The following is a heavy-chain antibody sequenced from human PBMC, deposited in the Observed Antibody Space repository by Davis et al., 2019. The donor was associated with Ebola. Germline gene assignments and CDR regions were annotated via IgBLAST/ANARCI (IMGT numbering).Heavy chain of an antibody. CDR2: INHSGST. D-gene: IGHD3-16*02. V-gene: IGHV4-34*01. Sequence: MPSETLSLTCTVSGGSFSGYYWSWIRQPPGKGLEWIGEINHSGSTNYNPSLKSRVTISVDTSKNQFSLKLSSVTAADTAVYYCARTRYTYGMDVWGQGTTVTVSS. J-gene: IGHJ6*02. CDR3: ARTRYTYGMDV. CDR1: GGSFSGYY.